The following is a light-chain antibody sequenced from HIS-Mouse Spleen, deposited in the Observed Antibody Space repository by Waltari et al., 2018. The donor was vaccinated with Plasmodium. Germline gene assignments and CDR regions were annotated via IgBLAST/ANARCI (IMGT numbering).Light chain of an antibody. CDR1: SSDVGSYNL. CDR3: CSYAGSSTNWV. Sequence: QSALTQPASVSGSPGQSITISCTGTSSDVGSYNLVSWYQQHPGKAPKLRMYEGSKRPSGVSNRFSGSKSGNTASRTISGLQAEDEADYYCCSYAGSSTNWVFGGGTKLTVL. V-gene: IGLV2-23*01. CDR2: EGS. J-gene: IGLJ3*02.